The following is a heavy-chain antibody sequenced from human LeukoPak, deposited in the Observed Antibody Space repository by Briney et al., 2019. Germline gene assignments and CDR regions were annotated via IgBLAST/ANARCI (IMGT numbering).Heavy chain of an antibody. J-gene: IGHJ4*02. CDR3: ARDLGTMGSEFDY. D-gene: IGHD1-7*01. Sequence: VASVKVSCTASGYTFTGYYMHWVRQAPGQGLEWMGRINPNSGGTNYAQKFQGRVTMTRDTSISTAYMELSRLRSDDMAVYYCARDLGTMGSEFDYWGQGTLVTVSS. CDR1: GYTFTGYY. V-gene: IGHV1-2*06. CDR2: INPNSGGT.